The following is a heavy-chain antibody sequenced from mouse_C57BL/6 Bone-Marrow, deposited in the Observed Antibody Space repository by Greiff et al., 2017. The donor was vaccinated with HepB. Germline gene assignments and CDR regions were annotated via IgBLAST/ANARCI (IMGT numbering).Heavy chain of an antibody. CDR2: IDPSDSYT. CDR3: ARLWLRNY. CDR1: GYTFTSYW. D-gene: IGHD2-2*01. Sequence: QVQLQQPGAELVMPGASVKLSCKASGYTFTSYWMHWVKQRPGQGLEWIGEIDPSDSYTNYNQKFKGKSTLTEDKSSSTAYMQLSSLTAEDAAVYCCARLWLRNYWGQGTTLTVSS. V-gene: IGHV1-69*01. J-gene: IGHJ2*01.